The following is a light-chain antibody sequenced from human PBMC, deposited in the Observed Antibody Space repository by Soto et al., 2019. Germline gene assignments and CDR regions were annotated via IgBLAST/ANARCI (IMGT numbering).Light chain of an antibody. V-gene: IGLV2-14*01. CDR3: SSYTSSSTRV. CDR2: DVS. Sequence: QSALTQPASVSGSPGQSITISCTGTSSDVGGYNYVSWYQQHPGKAPKLMIYDVSNRPSGVSYRFSGSKSGNTASLTISGLQAEGEADYYCSSYTSSSTRVFGTGTKVTVL. CDR1: SSDVGGYNY. J-gene: IGLJ1*01.